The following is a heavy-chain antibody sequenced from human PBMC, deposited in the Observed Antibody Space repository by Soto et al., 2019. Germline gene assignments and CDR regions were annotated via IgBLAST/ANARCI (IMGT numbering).Heavy chain of an antibody. CDR3: AKGPVSTQVVTANLYYFDY. CDR1: GFTFSSYG. D-gene: IGHD2-21*02. J-gene: IGHJ4*02. CDR2: ISYDGSNK. V-gene: IGHV3-30*18. Sequence: GGSLRLSCAASGFTFSSYGMHWVRQAPGKGLEWVAVISYDGSNKYYADSVKGRFTISRDNSKNTLYLQMNSLRAEDTAVYYCAKGPVSTQVVTANLYYFDYWGQGTLVTVSS.